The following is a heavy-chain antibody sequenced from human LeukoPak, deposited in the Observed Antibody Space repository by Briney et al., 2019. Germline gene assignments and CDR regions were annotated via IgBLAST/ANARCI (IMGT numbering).Heavy chain of an antibody. CDR2: ISNDGSNK. J-gene: IGHJ4*02. D-gene: IGHD1-26*01. CDR3: ARDSVSVGLRINSDF. Sequence: PGGSLRLSCEASGFAFSSYAMHWVRQAPGTGLEWVTLISNDGSNKFYTDSVKGRFTISRDNTKNTLYLQMNSLRVEDTAVYFCARDSVSVGLRINSDFWGQGTLVTVSS. V-gene: IGHV3-30*04. CDR1: GFAFSSYA.